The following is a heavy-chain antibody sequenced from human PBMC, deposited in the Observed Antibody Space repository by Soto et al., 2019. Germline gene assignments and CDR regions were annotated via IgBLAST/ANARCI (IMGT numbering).Heavy chain of an antibody. CDR3: ARVVVLTAAGSTDY. J-gene: IGHJ4*02. D-gene: IGHD6-13*01. V-gene: IGHV3-11*06. CDR2: ISGNSDSI. CDR1: GFPSSDYY. Sequence: PGASLRPSCATSGFPSSDYYMSWIRQVPGKRLECVAYISGNSDSIHYADSVKGRFTISRDNAKNSLYLQMNSLRAEDTAVYYCARVVVLTAAGSTDYWGQGT.